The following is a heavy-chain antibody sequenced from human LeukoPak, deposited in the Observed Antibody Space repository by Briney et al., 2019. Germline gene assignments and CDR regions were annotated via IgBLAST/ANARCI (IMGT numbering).Heavy chain of an antibody. V-gene: IGHV1-46*01. J-gene: IGHJ4*02. Sequence: GASVKVSCKASGGTFSSYAISWVRQAPGQGLEWMGIINPSGGSTSYAQKFQGRVTMTRDTSTSTVYMELSSLRSEDTAVYYCARDYSGYGPSFDYWGQGTLVTVSS. CDR2: INPSGGST. CDR1: GGTFSSYA. D-gene: IGHD5-12*01. CDR3: ARDYSGYGPSFDY.